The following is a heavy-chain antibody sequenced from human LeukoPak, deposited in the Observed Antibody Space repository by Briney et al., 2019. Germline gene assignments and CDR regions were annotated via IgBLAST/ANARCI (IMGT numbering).Heavy chain of an antibody. CDR1: GFTFSSYA. CDR2: ISGSGGST. CDR3: AKHPSSGYYSAFDY. D-gene: IGHD3-22*01. V-gene: IGHV3-23*01. Sequence: GGSLRLSCAASGFTFSSYAMSWVRQAPGKGLEWVSAISGSGGSTYYADSVKGRFTIYRDNSKNTLYLQMNSLRAEDTAVYYCAKHPSSGYYSAFDYWGQGTLVTVSS. J-gene: IGHJ4*02.